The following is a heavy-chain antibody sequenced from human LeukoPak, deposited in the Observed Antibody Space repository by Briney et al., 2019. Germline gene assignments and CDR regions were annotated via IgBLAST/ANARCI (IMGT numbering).Heavy chain of an antibody. D-gene: IGHD2-2*01. CDR1: GFTFSNAW. Sequence: GGSLRLSCAASGFTFSNAWMSWVRQAPGKGLEWVAYISGRTSTIYYADSVYGRFTISRDNSKNTLYLQMNSLRAEDTAVYYCAKDGAGSQSYCSSISCYVDYWGQGTLVTVSS. CDR3: AKDGAGSQSYCSSISCYVDY. CDR2: ISGRTSTI. J-gene: IGHJ4*02. V-gene: IGHV3-48*01.